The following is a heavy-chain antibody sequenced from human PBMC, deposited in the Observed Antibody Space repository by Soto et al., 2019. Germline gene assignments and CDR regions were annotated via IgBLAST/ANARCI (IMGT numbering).Heavy chain of an antibody. CDR2: IYSGGYT. Sequence: EVQLVESGGGLIQPGGSLRLSCAVSGFTVSNDYMSWVRQAPGKGLEGVSVIYSGGYTAYGDSVKGRFTISRDNSKNTLYLKMKARRTADTAVFYWATQRGGGGYWGQGTLVTVSS. CDR3: ATQRGGGGY. CDR1: GFTVSNDY. D-gene: IGHD6-25*01. V-gene: IGHV3-53*01. J-gene: IGHJ4*02.